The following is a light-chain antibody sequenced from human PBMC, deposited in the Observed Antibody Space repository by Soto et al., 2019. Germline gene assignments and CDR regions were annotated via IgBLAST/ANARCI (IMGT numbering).Light chain of an antibody. CDR3: SSFTSGYTFV. J-gene: IGLJ1*01. V-gene: IGLV2-14*01. Sequence: QSALAQPASVSGSPGQSIAISCTGTSSDVGGYNYVSWYQQHPGKAPKLLISEVSIRPSGVSDRFSGSKSGNTASLTISGLQTEDEADYYCSSFTSGYTFVFGSGTKVTVL. CDR2: EVS. CDR1: SSDVGGYNY.